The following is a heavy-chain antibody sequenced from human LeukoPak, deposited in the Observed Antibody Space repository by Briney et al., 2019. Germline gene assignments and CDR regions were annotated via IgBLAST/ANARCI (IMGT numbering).Heavy chain of an antibody. D-gene: IGHD3-10*01. J-gene: IGHJ5*02. V-gene: IGHV6-1*01. Sequence: SQTLSLTCAISGDSVSSNSAGWTWIRQSPSRGLEWLGRTYYRSKWYYDYAASVKSRIIINPDTSKNQFSLQLVSVTPDDTAVYFCAGTMSYYGTWGQGTLVTVSS. CDR1: GDSVSSNSAG. CDR3: AGTMSYYGT. CDR2: TYYRSKWYY.